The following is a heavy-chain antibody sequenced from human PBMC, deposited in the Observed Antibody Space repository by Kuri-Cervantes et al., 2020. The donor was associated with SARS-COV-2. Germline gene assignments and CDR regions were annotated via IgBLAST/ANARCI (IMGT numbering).Heavy chain of an antibody. J-gene: IGHJ3*02. CDR3: ERSTPFRRIGVISQGGDFDI. CDR2: SNPNSGGT. V-gene: IGHV1-2*04. Sequence: ASVKVSCKASGDTFTGYYMHWVRQAPGQGLEWVGWSNPNSGGTNYAQKFQGWVTMTRDTSINTVYMELSRLGSDDTAVYYCERSTPFRRIGVISQGGDFDIWGQGTMVTVSS. CDR1: GDTFTGYY. D-gene: IGHD3-22*01.